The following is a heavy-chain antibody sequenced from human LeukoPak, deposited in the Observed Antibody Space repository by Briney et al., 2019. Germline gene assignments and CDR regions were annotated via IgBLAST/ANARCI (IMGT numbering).Heavy chain of an antibody. CDR1: GYTSTGYY. V-gene: IGHV1-2*02. Sequence: GASVKVSCKASGYTSTGYYMHWVRQAPGQGLEWMGWINPNSGGTNYAQKFQGRVTMTRDTSISTAYMELSRLRSDDTAVYYCATTYYDILTGYYRTGGYWGQGTLVTVSS. D-gene: IGHD3-9*01. CDR3: ATTYYDILTGYYRTGGY. CDR2: INPNSGGT. J-gene: IGHJ4*02.